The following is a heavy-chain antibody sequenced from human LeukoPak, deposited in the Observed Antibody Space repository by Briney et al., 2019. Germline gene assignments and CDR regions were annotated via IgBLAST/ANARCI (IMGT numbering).Heavy chain of an antibody. CDR1: GLKFSYYW. CDR3: ARGWGEKGRCRGGTCNNPQFDY. CDR2: IKESGSEK. J-gene: IGHJ4*02. Sequence: GGSLRLSCAASGLKFSYYWVTWVRQAPGEGLEWLANIKESGSEKYYVDSVKGRFTISRDNADDLVYLQMNSLRVEDTAVYYCARGWGEKGRCRGGTCNNPQFDYWGQGILVTVSS. D-gene: IGHD2-15*01. V-gene: IGHV3-7*01.